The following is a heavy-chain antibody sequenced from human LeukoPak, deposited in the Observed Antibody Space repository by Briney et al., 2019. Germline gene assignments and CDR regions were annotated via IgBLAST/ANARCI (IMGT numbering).Heavy chain of an antibody. Sequence: ASVKVSCKASGYTFTTYDINWVRQATGQGLEWMGWVNPNSGNTGYAQKFQGRVTMTRNTSISTAYMELSSLRSEDTAVYYCARGRGSGHKENWFDPWGQGTLVTVSS. J-gene: IGHJ5*02. CDR2: VNPNSGNT. CDR3: ARGRGSGHKENWFDP. CDR1: GYTFTTYD. D-gene: IGHD6-19*01. V-gene: IGHV1-8*01.